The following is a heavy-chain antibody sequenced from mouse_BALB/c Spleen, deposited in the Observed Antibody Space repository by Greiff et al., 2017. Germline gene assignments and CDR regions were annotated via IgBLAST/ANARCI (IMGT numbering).Heavy chain of an antibody. V-gene: IGHV5-4*02. CDR3: ARGGNYEYYFDY. CDR2: ISDGGSYT. Sequence: EVQLVESGGGLVKPAGSLKLSCAASGFTFSDYYMYWVRQTPEKRLEWVATISDGGSYTYYPDSVKGRFTISRDNAKNNLYLQMSSLKSEDTAMYYCARGGNYEYYFDYWGQGTTLTVSS. CDR1: GFTFSDYY. D-gene: IGHD2-1*01. J-gene: IGHJ2*01.